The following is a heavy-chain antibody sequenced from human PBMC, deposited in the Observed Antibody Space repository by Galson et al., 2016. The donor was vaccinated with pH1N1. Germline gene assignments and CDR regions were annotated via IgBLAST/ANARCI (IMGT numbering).Heavy chain of an antibody. D-gene: IGHD6-19*01. CDR3: ARHSPGRAVGVFDC. CDR2: TYYRSKWFY. V-gene: IGHV6-1*01. Sequence: CAISGDSVSSISAAWNWIRQSPSRGLEWLGRTYYRSKWFYNYAVSVQGRITINPDTSKNQLSLQLNSVTPEDTAVYYCARHSPGRAVGVFDCWGQGTLVTVSS. J-gene: IGHJ4*02. CDR1: GDSVSSISAA.